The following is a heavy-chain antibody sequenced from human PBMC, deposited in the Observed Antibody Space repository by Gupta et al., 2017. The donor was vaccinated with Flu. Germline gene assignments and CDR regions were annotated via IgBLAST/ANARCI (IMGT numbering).Heavy chain of an antibody. CDR2: IRNKANSYTT. J-gene: IGHJ4*02. D-gene: IGHD1-14*01. CDR3: SRGETGPSPPGRNDC. Sequence: EVRLVESGGGLVQPGGSPRLPCVVSGFTFSEHYMDWIRQAPGKGLEWFGRIRNKANSYTTEYAASVKDRFTITRDDSKDSLYLQMNSLNNGDTAVYYCSRGETGPSPPGRNDCWGQGTLVTASS. CDR1: GFTFSEHY. V-gene: IGHV3-72*01.